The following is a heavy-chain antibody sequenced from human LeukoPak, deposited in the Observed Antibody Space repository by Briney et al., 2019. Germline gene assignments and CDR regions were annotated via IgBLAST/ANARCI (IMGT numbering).Heavy chain of an antibody. CDR1: GFTFRNYV. D-gene: IGHD5-12*01. Sequence: GGSLRLSCAVSGFTFRNYVMSWVRQAPGKGPEWVSGVSGSGANTYYADSVKGRFTISRDNSKNTLYLQMNSLRAEDTAVYYCAKEYSGYDFDYWGQGTLVTVSS. CDR3: AKEYSGYDFDY. V-gene: IGHV3-23*01. CDR2: VSGSGANT. J-gene: IGHJ4*02.